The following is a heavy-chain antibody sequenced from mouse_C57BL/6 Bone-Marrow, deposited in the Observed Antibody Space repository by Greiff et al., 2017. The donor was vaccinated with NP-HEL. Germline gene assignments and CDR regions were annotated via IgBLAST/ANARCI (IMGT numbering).Heavy chain of an antibody. CDR3: AVLYGNYGAMDY. D-gene: IGHD2-1*01. CDR2: ISSGGSYT. CDR1: GFTFSSYG. Sequence: EVQLQESGGDLVKPGGSLKLSCAASGFTFSSYGMSWVRQTPDKRLEWVATISSGGSYTYYPDSVKGRFTISRDNAKNTLYLQMSSLKSEDTAMYYCAVLYGNYGAMDYWGQGTSVTVSS. V-gene: IGHV5-6*01. J-gene: IGHJ4*01.